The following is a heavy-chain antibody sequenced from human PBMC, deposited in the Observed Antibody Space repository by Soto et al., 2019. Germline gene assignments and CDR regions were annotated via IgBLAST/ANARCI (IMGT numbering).Heavy chain of an antibody. D-gene: IGHD6-13*01. CDR2: ISHHGIRT. CDR1: RFTFSDYG. J-gene: IGHJ6*02. V-gene: IGHV3-30*03. CDR3: ARDTAAAGKREYYYHGMDV. Sequence: GGSLRLSCAAARFTFSDYGMPWVRQAPCKWLKWLATISHHGIRTHYADSVMGRFTISRDNFKKVVYLHLSGLRAEDTAVYYCARDTAAAGKREYYYHGMDVWGQGTTVTVSS.